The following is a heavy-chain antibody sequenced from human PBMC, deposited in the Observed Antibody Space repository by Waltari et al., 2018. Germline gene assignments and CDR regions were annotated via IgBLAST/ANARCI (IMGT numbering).Heavy chain of an antibody. Sequence: QVQLQESGPGLVKPSETLSLTCTVSGGSISSSYWSWLRPPPGKGMEWIGYSYYSGSTNYNPSLKSRVTISVDTSKNQFSLKLSSVTAADTAVYYCARGVNYLYSSSWSHFDYWGQGTLVTVSS. V-gene: IGHV4-59*01. CDR1: GGSISSSY. J-gene: IGHJ4*02. D-gene: IGHD6-13*01. CDR2: SYYSGST. CDR3: ARGVNYLYSSSWSHFDY.